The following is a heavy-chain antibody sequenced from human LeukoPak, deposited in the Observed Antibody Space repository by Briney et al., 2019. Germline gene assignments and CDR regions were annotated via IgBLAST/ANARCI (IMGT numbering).Heavy chain of an antibody. CDR2: IKSKTAGGIT. Sequence: GGSLRLSCAASGFTFINTWMNWVRQAPGKGLEWVGRIKSKTAGGITDYAAPVKGRFTISRDDSKNMVYLQLNSLKTEDTGVYYCARDWYHAFDFWGQGTMVTVSS. D-gene: IGHD3-9*01. CDR1: GFTFINTW. CDR3: ARDWYHAFDF. V-gene: IGHV3-15*07. J-gene: IGHJ3*01.